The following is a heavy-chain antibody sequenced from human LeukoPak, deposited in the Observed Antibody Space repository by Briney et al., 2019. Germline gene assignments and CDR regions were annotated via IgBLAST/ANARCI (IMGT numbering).Heavy chain of an antibody. CDR1: GGSISSYY. D-gene: IGHD3-16*01. CDR2: IYYSGST. Sequence: SETLSLTCTVSGGSISSYYWSWIRQPPGKGLEWIGYIYYSGSTNYNPSLKSRVTISVDTSKNQFSLKLSSVTAADTAVYYCARRDNRGGSIFQHWGQGTLVTVSS. V-gene: IGHV4-59*08. J-gene: IGHJ1*01. CDR3: ARRDNRGGSIFQH.